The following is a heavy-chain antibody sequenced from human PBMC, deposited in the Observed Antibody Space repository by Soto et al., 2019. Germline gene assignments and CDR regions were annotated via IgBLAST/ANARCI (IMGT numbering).Heavy chain of an antibody. Sequence: QVQLQESGPGLVKPSQTLSLTCTVSGGSISSGGYYWSWIRQHPGKGLEWIGYIYYSGSTYYNPSLKRRVTXSXXXSXXQFSLKLSSVTAADTAVYYCARGAVYYDSSGYFSYWGQGTLVTVSS. D-gene: IGHD3-22*01. CDR3: ARGAVYYDSSGYFSY. CDR2: IYYSGST. V-gene: IGHV4-31*03. CDR1: GGSISSGGYY. J-gene: IGHJ4*02.